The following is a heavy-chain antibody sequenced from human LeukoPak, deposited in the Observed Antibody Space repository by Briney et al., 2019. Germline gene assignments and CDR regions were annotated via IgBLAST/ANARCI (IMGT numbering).Heavy chain of an antibody. D-gene: IGHD5-18*01. CDR1: GYTFTGYY. J-gene: IGHJ6*03. CDR2: INPNSGGT. Sequence: ASVKVSCKASGYTFTGYYMHWVRQAPGQGLEWMGRINPNSGGTNYAQKFQGRVTMTRDTSISTAYMELSRLRSDDTAVYYCARAEYSSYYYYMDVWGKGTTVTVSS. CDR3: ARAEYSSYYYYMDV. V-gene: IGHV1-2*06.